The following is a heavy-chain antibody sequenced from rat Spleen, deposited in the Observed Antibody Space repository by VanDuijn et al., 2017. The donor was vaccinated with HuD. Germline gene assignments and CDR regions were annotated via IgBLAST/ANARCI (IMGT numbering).Heavy chain of an antibody. V-gene: IGHV5-29*01. J-gene: IGHJ3*01. D-gene: IGHD2-1*01. Sequence: EVELVESGGGLVQPGRSMKLSCAASGFTFSNYGMAWVRQAPTKGLEWVATISYDGTSIYYRDSVKGRFTISRDNAKSTLYLQMDSLRSEDTATYYCATSDTYGFAYWGHGTLVTVSS. CDR2: ISYDGTSI. CDR1: GFTFSNYG. CDR3: ATSDTYGFAY.